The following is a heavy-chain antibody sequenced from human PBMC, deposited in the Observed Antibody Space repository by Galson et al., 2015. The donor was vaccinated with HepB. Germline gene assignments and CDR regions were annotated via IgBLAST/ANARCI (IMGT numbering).Heavy chain of an antibody. D-gene: IGHD3/OR15-3a*01. Sequence: SVKVSCKASKYSFTDYYIDWVRRAPGQRLEWLGRIYPGNGDADYAQKFQGRVTMTTDTSIATAYMELNSLHSDDTAIYYCARARFGLGDLGVIWGQGTLVTVSS. V-gene: IGHV1-2*06. CDR1: KYSFTDYY. CDR2: IYPGNGDA. CDR3: ARARFGLGDLGVI. J-gene: IGHJ4*02.